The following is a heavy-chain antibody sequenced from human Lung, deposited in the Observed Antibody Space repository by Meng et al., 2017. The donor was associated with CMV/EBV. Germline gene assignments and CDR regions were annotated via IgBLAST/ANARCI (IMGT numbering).Heavy chain of an antibody. V-gene: IGHV1-69*10. CDR3: ARRCCSGGRWYKQFDD. J-gene: IGHJ4*02. Sequence: SVKVSXKASGYTFSSYAISWVRQAPGQGLEWMGGIIPIIGITNYAQKFQGRVTITADKSTNTAYMELSSLRSEDTAVYYCARRCCSGGRWYKQFDDWGQGTXVTVSS. CDR1: GYTFSSYA. D-gene: IGHD2-15*01. CDR2: IIPIIGIT.